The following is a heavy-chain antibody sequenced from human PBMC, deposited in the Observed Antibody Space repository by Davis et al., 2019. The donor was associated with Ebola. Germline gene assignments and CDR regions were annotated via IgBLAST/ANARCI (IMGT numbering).Heavy chain of an antibody. D-gene: IGHD1-26*01. Sequence: GGSLRLSCAASGFIVSINYMTWVRQAPGKGLEWVSVIYSSGNADYADSVRGRFSISRDNSKNTLYLQMNSLRAEDTAVYYCARLIKKYSGSYYWDAFDIWGQGTMVTVSS. CDR1: GFIVSINY. V-gene: IGHV3-53*01. J-gene: IGHJ3*02. CDR2: IYSSGNA. CDR3: ARLIKKYSGSYYWDAFDI.